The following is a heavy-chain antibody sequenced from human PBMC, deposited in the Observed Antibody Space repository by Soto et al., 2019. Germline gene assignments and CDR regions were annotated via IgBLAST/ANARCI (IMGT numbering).Heavy chain of an antibody. D-gene: IGHD3-10*01. V-gene: IGHV3-30*18. J-gene: IGHJ3*02. CDR1: GFTSSSFV. Sequence: QVQLVESGGGVVQPGTSLRLSCAASGFTSSSFVIHWVRQAPGKGLEWLAVISSDENNQYYADSVKGRFTISRDNSKKTLYLQVNSLRAEDTAVYFCAKERGVLDAFDIWGQGTMVTVS. CDR3: AKERGVLDAFDI. CDR2: ISSDENNQ.